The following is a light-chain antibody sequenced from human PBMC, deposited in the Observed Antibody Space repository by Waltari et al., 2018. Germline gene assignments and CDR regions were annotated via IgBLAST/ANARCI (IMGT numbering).Light chain of an antibody. Sequence: QSVLTQPPSASGTPGQRVTISCSGSSSNIGSNYVYWYQQLPGTAPKLLIYRNNPRPSGGPDRFSGSKSGTSASLASSGLRSEDEADYYCAAWDDSLSGPVFGGGTKLTVL. CDR1: SSNIGSNY. V-gene: IGLV1-47*01. J-gene: IGLJ3*02. CDR2: RNN. CDR3: AAWDDSLSGPV.